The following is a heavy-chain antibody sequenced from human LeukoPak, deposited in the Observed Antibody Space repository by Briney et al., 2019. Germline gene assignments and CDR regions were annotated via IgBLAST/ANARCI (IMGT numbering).Heavy chain of an antibody. CDR2: VYTSGST. CDR1: GGSFTSGSYY. Sequence: PSQTLSLTCTVSGGSFTSGSYYWSWIRQPAGKGLEWIGRVYTSGSTNYNPSLKSRVTISVDTSKNQFSLKLSSVTAADTAVYYCATVYGDYAVDYWCQGTLVTVSS. D-gene: IGHD4-17*01. V-gene: IGHV4-61*02. J-gene: IGHJ4*02. CDR3: ATVYGDYAVDY.